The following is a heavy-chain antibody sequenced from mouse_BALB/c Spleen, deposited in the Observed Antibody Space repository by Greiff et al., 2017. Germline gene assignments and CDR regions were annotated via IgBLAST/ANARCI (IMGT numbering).Heavy chain of an antibody. J-gene: IGHJ1*01. V-gene: IGHV1-7*01. CDR3: ARDYGSSLYFDV. D-gene: IGHD1-1*01. Sequence: QVQLKQSGAELAKPGASVKMSCKASGYTFTSYWMHWVKQRPGQGLEWIGYINPSTGYTEYNQKFKDKATLTADKSSSTAYMQLSSLTSEDSAVYYCARDYGSSLYFDVWGAGTTVTVSS. CDR2: INPSTGYT. CDR1: GYTFTSYW.